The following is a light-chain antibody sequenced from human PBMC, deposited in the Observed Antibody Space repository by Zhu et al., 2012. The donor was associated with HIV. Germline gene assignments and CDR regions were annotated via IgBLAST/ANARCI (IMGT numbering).Light chain of an antibody. V-gene: IGKV3D-15*03. CDR3: QQHDHWPSGC. Sequence: EIVMTQYPATLSASPGERATLYCRASQSVNTHLAWYRQKPGQAPRLLIYEASIRATGIPARFSGSGSGTEFTLTISTTQSEDSAVYYCQQHDHWPSGCFGQGPSWRS. J-gene: IGKJ2*01. CDR2: EAS. CDR1: QSVNTH.